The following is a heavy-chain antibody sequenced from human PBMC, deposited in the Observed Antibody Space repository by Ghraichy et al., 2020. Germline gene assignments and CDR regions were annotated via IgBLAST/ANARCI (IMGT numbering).Heavy chain of an antibody. CDR3: AKDMSGAATPYYYYYGMDV. CDR2: ISWNSGSI. Sequence: GGSLRLSCAASGFTFDDYAMHWVRQAPGKGLEWVSGISWNSGSIGYADSVKGRFTISRDNAKNSLYLQMNSLRAEDTALYYCAKDMSGAATPYYYYYGMDVWGQGTTVTVSS. D-gene: IGHD2-15*01. V-gene: IGHV3-9*01. CDR1: GFTFDDYA. J-gene: IGHJ6*02.